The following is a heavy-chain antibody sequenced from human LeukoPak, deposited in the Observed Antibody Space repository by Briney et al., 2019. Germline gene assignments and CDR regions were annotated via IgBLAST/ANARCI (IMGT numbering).Heavy chain of an antibody. CDR3: ATYYYDSRGYYYDAFDI. CDR2: INTDGSST. Sequence: GGSLRLSCAASGFTFSRYWMHWVRQAPGKGPVWVSRINTDGSSTSYADSVKGRFTISRDNAKNTLYLQMNSLRAEDTAVYYCATYYYDSRGYYYDAFDIWGQGTMVTVSS. CDR1: GFTFSRYW. D-gene: IGHD3-22*01. J-gene: IGHJ3*02. V-gene: IGHV3-74*01.